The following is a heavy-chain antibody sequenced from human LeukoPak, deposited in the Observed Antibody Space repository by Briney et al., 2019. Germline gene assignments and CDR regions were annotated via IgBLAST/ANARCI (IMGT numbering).Heavy chain of an antibody. Sequence: GGSLRFSCAASGFTFNTYWIHWVRQAPGKGLVWVSRINSDGSSTTYAGSVKGRFTISRDNAKNTLYLQMNSLRAEDTAVYYCARPNYGWYFDLWGRGTLVTVSS. CDR1: GFTFNTYW. J-gene: IGHJ2*01. CDR2: INSDGSST. CDR3: ARPNYGWYFDL. V-gene: IGHV3-74*01. D-gene: IGHD3-16*01.